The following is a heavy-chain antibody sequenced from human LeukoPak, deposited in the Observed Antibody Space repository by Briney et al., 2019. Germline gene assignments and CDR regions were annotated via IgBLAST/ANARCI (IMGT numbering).Heavy chain of an antibody. CDR3: ATQSPIFHYYYGMDV. CDR2: IYPGDSDT. D-gene: IGHD3-3*02. CDR1: GYSFTSYW. V-gene: IGHV5-51*01. J-gene: IGHJ6*02. Sequence: GESLKISCKGSGYSFTSYWIGWVRQMPGKGLEWMGIIYPGDSDTRYSPSFQGQVTISADKSIGTAYLQWSSLKASDTAMYYCATQSPIFHYYYGMDVWGQGTTVTVSS.